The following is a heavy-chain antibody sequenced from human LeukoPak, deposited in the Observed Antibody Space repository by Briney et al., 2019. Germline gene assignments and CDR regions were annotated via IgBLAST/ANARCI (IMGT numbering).Heavy chain of an antibody. CDR3: ARGNPSRITMIVAQGYFDY. J-gene: IGHJ4*03. CDR2: INPNSGGT. Sequence: ASVKVSCKTSGYTFTGYYMHWVRQAPGQGLEWMGWINPNSGGTNYAQKFQGRVTMTRDTSISTAYMELSRLRSDDTAVYYCARGNPSRITMIVAQGYFDYWGQGTLVTVSS. V-gene: IGHV1-2*02. CDR1: GYTFTGYY. D-gene: IGHD3-22*01.